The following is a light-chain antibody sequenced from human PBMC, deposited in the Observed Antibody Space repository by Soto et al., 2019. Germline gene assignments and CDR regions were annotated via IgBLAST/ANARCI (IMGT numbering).Light chain of an antibody. V-gene: IGKV3-11*01. CDR1: QSVSSY. CDR3: QQYGSSPH. J-gene: IGKJ5*01. Sequence: EIVLTQSPATLSLSPGERATLSCRASQSVSSYLAWYQQKPGQAPRLLIYDASNRATGIPARFSGSGSGTDFTLTISSLEPEDFAVYYCQQYGSSPHFGQGTRLEIK. CDR2: DAS.